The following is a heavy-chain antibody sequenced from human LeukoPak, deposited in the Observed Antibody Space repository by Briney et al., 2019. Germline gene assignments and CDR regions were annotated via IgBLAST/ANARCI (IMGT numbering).Heavy chain of an antibody. Sequence: GSLRLSCAASGFTFSSYAMTWVRQAPGKGLEWIGEINHSGSTNYNPSLKSRVTISVDTSKNQFSLKLSSVTAADTAVYYCARGFCSGGTCYSPPLDYWGQGTLVTVSS. CDR2: INHSGST. D-gene: IGHD2-15*01. J-gene: IGHJ4*02. V-gene: IGHV4-34*01. CDR3: ARGFCSGGTCYSPPLDY. CDR1: GFTFSSYA.